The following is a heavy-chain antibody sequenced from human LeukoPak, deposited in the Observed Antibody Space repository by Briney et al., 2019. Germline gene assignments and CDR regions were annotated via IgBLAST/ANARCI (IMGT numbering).Heavy chain of an antibody. CDR3: ARHVSYGYGHLDY. D-gene: IGHD5-18*01. Sequence: PSETLSLTCAVSGGSVSAYYWNWIRQPPGKGLEWIGEVNHSGSSNYNPSLKSRVTISGDTSKNQFSLKLSSVTAADTAVYYCARHVSYGYGHLDYWGRGTLVTVSS. J-gene: IGHJ4*02. CDR1: GGSVSAYY. V-gene: IGHV4-34*01. CDR2: VNHSGSS.